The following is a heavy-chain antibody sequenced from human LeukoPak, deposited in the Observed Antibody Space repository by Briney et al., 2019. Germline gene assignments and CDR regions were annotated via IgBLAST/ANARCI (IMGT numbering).Heavy chain of an antibody. CDR3: AKLSWSSDFDY. Sequence: GGSLRLSCAASGFSFSSYSMNWVRQAPGKGLEWVSIISSGSSYIFYADSVKGRFTISRDNAKNTLHLQMNSLRAEDTAVYYCAKLSWSSDFDYWGQGTLVTVSS. D-gene: IGHD2/OR15-2a*01. V-gene: IGHV3-21*01. J-gene: IGHJ4*02. CDR2: ISSGSSYI. CDR1: GFSFSSYS.